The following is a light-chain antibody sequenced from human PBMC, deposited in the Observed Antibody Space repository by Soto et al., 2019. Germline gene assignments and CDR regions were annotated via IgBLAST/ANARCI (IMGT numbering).Light chain of an antibody. Sequence: DIQMTQSPATLSVSAGERATICCRASQSLSSGLAWYHQKPGQAPKLLIYDTSSLKSGVPSRFSGSGSGTEFSLSISSLQPEDFATYYCQQYNSYSRTFGQGTKVDIK. V-gene: IGKV1-5*01. CDR1: QSLSSG. CDR2: DTS. J-gene: IGKJ1*01. CDR3: QQYNSYSRT.